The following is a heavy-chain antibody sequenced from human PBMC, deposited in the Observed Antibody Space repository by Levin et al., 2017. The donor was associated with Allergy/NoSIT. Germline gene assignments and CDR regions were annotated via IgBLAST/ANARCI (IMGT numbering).Heavy chain of an antibody. CDR3: ARDGGIAAAGTVVDY. D-gene: IGHD6-13*01. V-gene: IGHV4-4*02. J-gene: IGHJ4*02. CDR1: GGSISSSNW. CDR2: IYHSGST. Sequence: SETLSLTCAVSGGSISSSNWWSWVRQPPGKGLEWIGEIYHSGSTNYNPSLKSRVTISVDKSKNQFSLKLSSVTAADTAVYYCARDGGIAAAGTVVDYWGQGTLVTVSS.